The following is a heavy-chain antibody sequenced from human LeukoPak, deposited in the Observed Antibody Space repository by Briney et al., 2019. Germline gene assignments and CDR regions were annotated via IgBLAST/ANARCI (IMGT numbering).Heavy chain of an antibody. CDR3: ARHRSAGPPTTYYFDY. V-gene: IGHV4-59*08. CDR1: GGSFSGYY. D-gene: IGHD1-1*01. Sequence: PPETLSLTCAVYGGSFSGYYWSWIRQPPGKGLEWIGYIYYSGSTNYNPSLKSRVTISVDTSKNQFSLKLSSVTAADTAVYYCARHRSAGPPTTYYFDYWGQGTLVTVSS. J-gene: IGHJ4*02. CDR2: IYYSGST.